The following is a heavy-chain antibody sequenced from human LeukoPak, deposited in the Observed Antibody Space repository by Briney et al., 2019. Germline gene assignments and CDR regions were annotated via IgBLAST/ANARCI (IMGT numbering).Heavy chain of an antibody. D-gene: IGHD4-17*01. Sequence: PGGSLRLSCAASGFTFSSYSMNWVRQAPGMGLEWVSYISSSSSTIYYADSVKGRFTISRDNSRNTLYLQMNSLRAEDTAVYYCARAYADSGDYEAYWGQGTLVTVSS. CDR2: ISSSSSTI. CDR1: GFTFSSYS. J-gene: IGHJ4*02. V-gene: IGHV3-48*01. CDR3: ARAYADSGDYEAY.